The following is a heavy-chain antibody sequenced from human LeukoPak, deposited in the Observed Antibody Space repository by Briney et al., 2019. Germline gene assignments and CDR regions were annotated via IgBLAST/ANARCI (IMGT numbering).Heavy chain of an antibody. CDR2: IKQDGSEK. D-gene: IGHD2-2*01. V-gene: IGHV3-7*01. Sequence: GGSLRLSCAASGFTFSSYWMSWVRQAPGKGLEWVVNIKQDGSEKYYVDSVKGRFTISRDNAKNSLYLQMNSLRAEDTAVYYCARDKAYCSSTSCHRGGTKDYWGQGTLVTVSS. CDR3: ARDKAYCSSTSCHRGGTKDY. J-gene: IGHJ4*02. CDR1: GFTFSSYW.